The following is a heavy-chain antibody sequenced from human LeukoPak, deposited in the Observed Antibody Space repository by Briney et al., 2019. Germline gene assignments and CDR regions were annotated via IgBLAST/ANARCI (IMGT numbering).Heavy chain of an antibody. CDR3: AKEIYGDSTGGRFQH. J-gene: IGHJ1*01. Sequence: PGGSLRLSCAASGFTFSTFAMIWVRQPPGKGLEWVSSIFPSGGEIHYADSVRGRFTISRDNSKSTLSLQMNSLRAENTAVYYCAKEIYGDSTGGRFQHWGQGTLVTVSS. D-gene: IGHD4-17*01. CDR2: IFPSGGEI. V-gene: IGHV3-23*01. CDR1: GFTFSTFA.